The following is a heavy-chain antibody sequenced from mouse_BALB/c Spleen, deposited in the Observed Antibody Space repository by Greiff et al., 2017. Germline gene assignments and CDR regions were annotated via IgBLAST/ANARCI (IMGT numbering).Heavy chain of an antibody. CDR2: ISSGSSTI. CDR1: GFTFSSFG. J-gene: IGHJ1*01. D-gene: IGHD4-1*01. V-gene: IGHV5-17*02. CDR3: ARSELGRVGYFDV. Sequence: EVHLVESGGGLVQPGGSRKLSCAASGFTFSSFGMHWVRQAPEKGLEWVAYISSGSSTIYYADTVKGRFTISRDNPKNTLFLQMTSLRSEDTAMYYCARSELGRVGYFDVWGAGTTVTVSS.